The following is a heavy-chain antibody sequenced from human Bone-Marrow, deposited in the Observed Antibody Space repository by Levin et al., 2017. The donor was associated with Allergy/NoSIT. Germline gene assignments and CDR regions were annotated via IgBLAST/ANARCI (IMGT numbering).Heavy chain of an antibody. V-gene: IGHV1-69*13. Sequence: SVKVSCKASGGTFSSYAISWVRQAPGQGLEWMGGIIPIFGTANYAQKFQGRVTITADESTSTAYMELSSLRSEDTAVYYCARDVGSGWYSRYFDYWGRGTLVTVSS. CDR3: ARDVGSGWYSRYFDY. J-gene: IGHJ4*02. D-gene: IGHD6-19*01. CDR2: IIPIFGTA. CDR1: GGTFSSYA.